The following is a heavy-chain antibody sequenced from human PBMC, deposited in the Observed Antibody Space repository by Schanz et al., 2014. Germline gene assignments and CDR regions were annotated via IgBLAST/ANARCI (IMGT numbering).Heavy chain of an antibody. J-gene: IGHJ3*02. CDR3: AKGRFGELSAFDI. D-gene: IGHD3-10*01. Sequence: EVPLLESGGGLVQPGGSLSLSCEPSGFSFGNYGMSWVPQAPGKGLEWVSAISGSGGSTYYADSVKGRFTISRDNSKNTLYLQMNSLRAEDTAVYYCAKGRFGELSAFDIWGQGTMVTVSS. CDR1: GFSFGNYG. V-gene: IGHV3-23*01. CDR2: ISGSGGST.